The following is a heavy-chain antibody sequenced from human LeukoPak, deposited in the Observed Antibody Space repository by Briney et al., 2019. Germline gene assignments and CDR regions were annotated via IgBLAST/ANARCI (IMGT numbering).Heavy chain of an antibody. D-gene: IGHD3-22*01. CDR1: GFTFSSYA. CDR3: AKGGYYDSSGYYSYYYYMDV. V-gene: IGHV3-23*01. J-gene: IGHJ6*03. Sequence: GGSLRLSCAASGFTFSSYAMSWVRQAPGKGLEWVSAISGSGGSTYYADSVKGRFTISRDNAKNSLYLQMNSLRAEDTAVYYCAKGGYYDSSGYYSYYYYMDVWGKGTTVTISS. CDR2: ISGSGGST.